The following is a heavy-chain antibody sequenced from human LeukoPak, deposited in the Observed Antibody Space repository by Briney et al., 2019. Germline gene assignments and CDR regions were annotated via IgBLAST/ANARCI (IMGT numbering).Heavy chain of an antibody. CDR1: GFTFSSYA. D-gene: IGHD6-19*01. CDR2: ISYDGSNK. J-gene: IGHJ6*02. V-gene: IGHV3-30-3*01. CDR3: ASRGGVAGRYYYYGMDV. Sequence: GGSLRLSCAASGFTFSSYAMHWVRQAPGKGLEWVAVISYDGSNKYYADSVKGRSTISRDNSKNTLYLQMNSLRAEDTAVYYCASRGGVAGRYYYYGMDVWGQGTTVTVSS.